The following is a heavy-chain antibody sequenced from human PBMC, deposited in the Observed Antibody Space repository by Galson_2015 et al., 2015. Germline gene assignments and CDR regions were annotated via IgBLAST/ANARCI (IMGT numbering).Heavy chain of an antibody. Sequence: WVRQAPGKGLEWVSAIRGSGGSTYYAAPVKGRFTISRDDSKNTLYLQMNSLKTEDTAVYYCTTDFRQQLVSDAFDIWGQGTMVTVSS. CDR2: IRGSGGST. D-gene: IGHD6-13*01. J-gene: IGHJ3*02. CDR3: TTDFRQQLVSDAFDI. V-gene: IGHV3-23*01.